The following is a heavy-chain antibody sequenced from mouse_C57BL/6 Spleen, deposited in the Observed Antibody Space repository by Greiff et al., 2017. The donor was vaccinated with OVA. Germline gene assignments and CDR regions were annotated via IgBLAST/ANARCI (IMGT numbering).Heavy chain of an antibody. CDR2: IHPSDSDT. CDR3: ARGRDYDYVPWYFDV. D-gene: IGHD2-4*01. V-gene: IGHV1-74*01. Sequence: QVQLQQPGAELVKPGASVKVSCKASGYTFTSYWMHWVKQRPGQGLEWIGRIHPSDSDTNYNQKFKGKATLTVDKSSSTAYMQLSSLTSEDSAVYYCARGRDYDYVPWYFDVWGTGTTVTVSS. J-gene: IGHJ1*03. CDR1: GYTFTSYW.